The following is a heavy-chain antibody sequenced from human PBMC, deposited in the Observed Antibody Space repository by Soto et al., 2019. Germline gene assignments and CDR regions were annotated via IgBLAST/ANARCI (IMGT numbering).Heavy chain of an antibody. J-gene: IGHJ4*02. Sequence: ASVKVSCKASGGTFSSYTISWVRQAPGQGLEWMGRIIPILGIANYAQKFQGRVTITADKSTSTAYMELSSLRAEDTAVYYCARDGAGLVRGPDFWGQGTLVTVSS. V-gene: IGHV1-69*02. CDR1: GGTFSSYT. D-gene: IGHD3-10*01. CDR3: ARDGAGLVRGPDF. CDR2: IIPILGIA.